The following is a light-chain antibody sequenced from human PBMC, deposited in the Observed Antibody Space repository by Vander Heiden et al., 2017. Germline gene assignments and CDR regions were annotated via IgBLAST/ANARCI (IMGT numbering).Light chain of an antibody. Sequence: QSALTQPASVSGSPGQSFTISCTGTSSDVGGYNYVSWYQQHPGKAPKLIIYEVSNRPSGVSNRFSGSKSGNTASLTISGLQAEDEADYYCSSYTSSSTLVFGGGTKLTVL. V-gene: IGLV2-14*01. J-gene: IGLJ2*01. CDR3: SSYTSSSTLV. CDR1: SSDVGGYNY. CDR2: EVS.